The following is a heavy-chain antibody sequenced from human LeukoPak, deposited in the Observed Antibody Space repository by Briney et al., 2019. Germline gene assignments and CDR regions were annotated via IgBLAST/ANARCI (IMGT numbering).Heavy chain of an antibody. CDR1: GYTFASYG. CDR3: ARDLAHDYYDSSYAAFDV. CDR2: ISAYSTNT. V-gene: IGHV1-18*01. Sequence: ATVRVSCKASGYTFASYGVSWLRQAPGQGLEWLGWISAYSTNTLYAQSLQGRVTMTADTLTKTAYMDLRSLRSDDTAMYYCARDLAHDYYDSSYAAFDVWGQGTMVTVSS. D-gene: IGHD3-22*01. J-gene: IGHJ3*01.